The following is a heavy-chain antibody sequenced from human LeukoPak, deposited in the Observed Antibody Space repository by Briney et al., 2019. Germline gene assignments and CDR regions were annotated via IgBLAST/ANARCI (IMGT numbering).Heavy chain of an antibody. CDR2: IYTSGST. D-gene: IGHD5-24*01. Sequence: SETLSLTCTVSGGSISSYYWSWIRQPPGKGLEWIGYIYTSGSTHYNPSLKSRVTISTDTSKNQFSLKLNSVTAADTAVYYCARHSSDGYNLIDYWGQGTLVTVSS. CDR3: ARHSSDGYNLIDY. J-gene: IGHJ4*02. V-gene: IGHV4-4*09. CDR1: GGSISSYY.